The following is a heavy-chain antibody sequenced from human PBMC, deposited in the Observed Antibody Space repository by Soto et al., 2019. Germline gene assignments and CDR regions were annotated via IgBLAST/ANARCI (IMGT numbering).Heavy chain of an antibody. CDR1: GFTFSSYE. Sequence: EVQLVESGGGLVQPGGSLRLSCAASGFTFSSYEMNWVRQAPGKGLEWVSYISSSGSTIYYADSVKGRFTISRDNAKNSLYLQMNSLRAEDTAVYYCARDRLEYSSSHWGQGTLVTVSS. CDR3: ARDRLEYSSSH. CDR2: ISSSGSTI. D-gene: IGHD6-6*01. V-gene: IGHV3-48*03. J-gene: IGHJ4*02.